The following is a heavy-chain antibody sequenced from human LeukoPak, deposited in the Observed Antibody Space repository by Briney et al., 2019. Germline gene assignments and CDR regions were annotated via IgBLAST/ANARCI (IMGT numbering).Heavy chain of an antibody. D-gene: IGHD3-16*02. V-gene: IGHV3-30*02. J-gene: IGHJ4*02. CDR1: GFPFSSYG. Sequence: PGGSLRLSCAASGFPFSSYGMHWVRQAPGKGLEWVAYIRYDGINEYYADSVKGRFTISRDNSKNTLYLQMNSLRAEDTAVYYCAQSRDHYDYVWGSYRPYFDYWGQGTLVTVSS. CDR2: IRYDGINE. CDR3: AQSRDHYDYVWGSYRPYFDY.